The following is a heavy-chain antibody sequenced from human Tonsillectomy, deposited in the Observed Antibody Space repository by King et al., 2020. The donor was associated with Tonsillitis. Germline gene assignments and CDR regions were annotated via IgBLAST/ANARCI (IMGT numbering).Heavy chain of an antibody. CDR2: ISLNSGGI. CDR3: AKDNYAFGSGPAY. V-gene: IGHV3-9*01. CDR1: GFTFDDYA. D-gene: IGHD3-3*01. J-gene: IGHJ4*02. Sequence: VQLVESGGGLVQPGRSLRLSCAASGFTFDDYAMHWVRQAPGKGLEWVSGISLNSGGIGYADSVKGRFTISRDNAKNSLYLQMNSLRAEDTALYYCAKDNYAFGSGPAYWGQGTLVTVSS.